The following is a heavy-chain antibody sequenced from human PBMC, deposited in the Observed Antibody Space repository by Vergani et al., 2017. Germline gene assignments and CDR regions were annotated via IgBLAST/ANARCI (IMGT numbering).Heavy chain of an antibody. D-gene: IGHD5-18*01. CDR3: AREDSSGSGYSYWAGIDY. V-gene: IGHV1-2*02. J-gene: IGHJ4*02. CDR1: GYTFTGYY. Sequence: QVQLVQSGAEVKKPGASVKVSCKASGYTFTGYYMHWVRQAPGQGLEWMGWINPNSGGTNYAQKFQGRVTMTRDTSISTAYMELSRLRSDDTAVYYCAREDSSGSGYSYWAGIDYWGQGTLVTVSS. CDR2: INPNSGGT.